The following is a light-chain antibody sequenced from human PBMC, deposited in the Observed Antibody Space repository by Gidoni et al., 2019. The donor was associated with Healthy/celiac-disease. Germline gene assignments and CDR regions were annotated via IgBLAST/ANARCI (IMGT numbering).Light chain of an antibody. CDR3: QQRSNWPT. CDR1: QSVSSY. V-gene: IGKV3-11*01. J-gene: IGKJ4*01. Sequence: EIVLPQSPAPLSLSPGERATLSCRASQSVSSYLACYQQKPGQAPRLLIYDASNRATGIPARFSGSGSGTDFTLTISSLEPEDFAVYYCQQRSNWPTFGGGTKVEIK. CDR2: DAS.